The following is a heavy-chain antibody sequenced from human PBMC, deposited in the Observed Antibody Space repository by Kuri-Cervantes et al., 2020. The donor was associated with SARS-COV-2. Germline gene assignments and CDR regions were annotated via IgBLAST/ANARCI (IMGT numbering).Heavy chain of an antibody. Sequence: GGSLRLSCAASGFTFSDYYMSWIRQAPGKGLEWVSYISSSGSTIYYADSVKGRFTISRDNAKNSLYLQMNSLRAEDTAVYYCAREALYCGGDCYSRGLGWFDPWGQGTLVTVSS. V-gene: IGHV3-11*04. CDR2: ISSSGSTI. CDR3: AREALYCGGDCYSRGLGWFDP. D-gene: IGHD2-21*01. J-gene: IGHJ5*02. CDR1: GFTFSDYY.